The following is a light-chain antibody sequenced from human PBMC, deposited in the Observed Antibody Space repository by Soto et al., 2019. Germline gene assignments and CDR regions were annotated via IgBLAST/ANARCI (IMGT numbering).Light chain of an antibody. Sequence: QSVLTQSPSTSGTPGQTVTISCSGSSSNIGTNTVNSYQQLPGTAPKLLIYSNNQRPSGVPDRFSGSKSGTSGSLAISGLQSEDEADYYCAAWDDRLSGCVFGTGTKLTVL. J-gene: IGLJ1*01. CDR1: SSNIGTNT. CDR3: AAWDDRLSGCV. V-gene: IGLV1-44*01. CDR2: SNN.